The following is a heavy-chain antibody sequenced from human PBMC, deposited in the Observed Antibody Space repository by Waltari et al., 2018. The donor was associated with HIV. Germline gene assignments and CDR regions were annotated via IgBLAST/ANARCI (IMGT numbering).Heavy chain of an antibody. Sequence: TVSGGSISSGGYYWSWIRQHPGKGLEWIGYIYYSGSTYYNPSLKSRITISVDTSKNQFSLKLSSVTAADTAVYYCARAPTISGLLSDYYYAMDVWGQGTTVTVSS. CDR3: ARAPTISGLLSDYYYAMDV. CDR2: IYYSGST. D-gene: IGHD3-22*01. V-gene: IGHV4-31*02. J-gene: IGHJ6*02. CDR1: GGSISSGGYY.